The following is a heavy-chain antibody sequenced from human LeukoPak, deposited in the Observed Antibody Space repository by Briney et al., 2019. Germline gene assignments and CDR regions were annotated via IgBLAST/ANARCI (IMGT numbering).Heavy chain of an antibody. CDR2: ITSSSSYI. J-gene: IGHJ6*02. D-gene: IGHD2-2*01. Sequence: GGSLRLSCAASGFTFSDYYMSWVRQAPGKGLEWVSSITSSSSYIYYADSVKGRFTISRDNAKNSLYLQMNSLRAEDTAVYYCARDIVVVPAAHSVMDVWGQGTTVTVSS. CDR3: ARDIVVVPAAHSVMDV. V-gene: IGHV3-11*06. CDR1: GFTFSDYY.